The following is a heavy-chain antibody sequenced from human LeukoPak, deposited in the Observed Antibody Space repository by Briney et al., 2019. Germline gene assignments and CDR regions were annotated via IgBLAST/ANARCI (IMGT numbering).Heavy chain of an antibody. CDR1: GFTFSSYG. V-gene: IGHV3-33*01. D-gene: IGHD6-13*01. Sequence: GGSLRLSCAASGFTFSSYGMHWVRQAPGKGLEWVAVIWHDGSNKYYADSVKGRFTISRDNSKNTLYLQMNSLRAEDTAVYYCARDPQQDSSSWYFDYWGQGTLVTVSS. CDR2: IWHDGSNK. CDR3: ARDPQQDSSSWYFDY. J-gene: IGHJ4*02.